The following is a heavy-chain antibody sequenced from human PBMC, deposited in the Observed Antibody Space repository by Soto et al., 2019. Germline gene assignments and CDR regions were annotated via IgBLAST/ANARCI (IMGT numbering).Heavy chain of an antibody. CDR1: GGILRSYD. CDR3: ERDRRYSSCYCFGX. CDR2: IITIFGTA. D-gene: IGHD3-22*01. Sequence: KVSCRAAGGILRSYDIRGGRQAPGEGLEWMGRIITIFGTANYKKKLQGSATITADKSTRTAYMEPSGIRSDETAVYSCERDRRYSSCYCFGXWGQGTTVTVSX. J-gene: IGHJ4*02. V-gene: IGHV1-69*06.